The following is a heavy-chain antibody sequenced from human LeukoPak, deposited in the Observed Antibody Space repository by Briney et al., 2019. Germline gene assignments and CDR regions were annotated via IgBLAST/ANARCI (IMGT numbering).Heavy chain of an antibody. J-gene: IGHJ4*02. D-gene: IGHD3-10*01. CDR3: TTYGSGRKFDY. V-gene: IGHV3-30*04. Sequence: GGSLRLSCAASGFTFSSYAMHWVRQAPGKGLEWVAVISYDGSNKYYADSVKGRFTISRGNSKNTLYLQMNSLKSEDTAVYYCTTYGSGRKFDYRGQGILGTVSS. CDR2: ISYDGSNK. CDR1: GFTFSSYA.